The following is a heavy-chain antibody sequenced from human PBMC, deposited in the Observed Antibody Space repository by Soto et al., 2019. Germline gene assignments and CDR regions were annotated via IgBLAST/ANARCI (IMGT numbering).Heavy chain of an antibody. CDR3: TSGYTSGWTSRGDY. V-gene: IGHV3-49*03. D-gene: IGHD6-19*01. CDR2: IRTKAYGGTT. J-gene: IGHJ4*02. Sequence: SGGSLRLSCTASGFTFCDYAMSWFRQAPGKGLEWVGFIRTKAYGGTTECAASVEGRFTISRDDSKSIAYLQMNSLKTEDTAVYYCTSGYTSGWTSRGDYWGQGTLVTVSS. CDR1: GFTFCDYA.